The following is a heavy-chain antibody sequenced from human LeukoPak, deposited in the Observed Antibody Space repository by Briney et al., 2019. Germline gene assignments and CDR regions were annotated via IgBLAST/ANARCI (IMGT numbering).Heavy chain of an antibody. CDR1: GGTFSSYA. CDR2: IIPILGIA. J-gene: IGHJ3*02. D-gene: IGHD3-16*02. V-gene: IGHV1-69*04. CDR3: ARDQAPITFGGVIVHSRDAFDI. Sequence: SVKVSFRGSGGTFSSYAISWVRQAPGQGLEWVGRIIPILGIANYTQKFQGRVTITADKSTSTAYMELSSLRSEDTAVYYCARDQAPITFGGVIVHSRDAFDIWGQGTMVTVSS.